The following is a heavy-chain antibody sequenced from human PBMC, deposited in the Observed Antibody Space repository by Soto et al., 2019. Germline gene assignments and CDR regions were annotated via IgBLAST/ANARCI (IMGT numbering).Heavy chain of an antibody. D-gene: IGHD4-4*01. CDR1: GFTFSDYA. J-gene: IGHJ4*02. CDR2: IWYDGNNK. V-gene: IGHV3-33*01. CDR3: ASDYNNYFDY. Sequence: GGSLRLSCAASGFTFSDYAMHWVRQTPGKGLEWVAVIWYDGNNKYNEDSVKGRFTVSRDNSKNTLYLQMNSLTAEDTAVYYCASDYNNYFDYWGQGTPVTVSS.